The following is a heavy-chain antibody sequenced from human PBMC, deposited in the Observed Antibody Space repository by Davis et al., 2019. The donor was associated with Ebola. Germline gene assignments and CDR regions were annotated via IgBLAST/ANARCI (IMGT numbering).Heavy chain of an antibody. J-gene: IGHJ3*01. CDR2: IYYFGNT. V-gene: IGHV4-61*05. D-gene: IGHD6-19*01. CDR1: GGSISRSSYY. Sequence: MPSETLSLTCTVSGGSISRSSYYWGWIRQPPGRGLEWIGYIYYFGNTNYNPSLESRVTISVDTSKNQFYLNLSSVTAADTALYYCARHRRGWVNDAFDVWGQGTMVTVSS. CDR3: ARHRRGWVNDAFDV.